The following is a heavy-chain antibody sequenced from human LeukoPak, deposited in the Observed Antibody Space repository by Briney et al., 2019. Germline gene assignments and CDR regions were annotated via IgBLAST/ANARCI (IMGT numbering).Heavy chain of an antibody. J-gene: IGHJ6*02. D-gene: IGHD6-6*01. CDR2: TTHRGST. CDR3: ARVSSSLYYGMDV. V-gene: IGHV4-34*01. CDR1: VGSFSGYS. Sequence: SETLSLTCAVYVGSFSGYSWTWIRQSPGRGLEWIGETTHRGSTTYNASLKGRVTISVDASKNQFSLRLSSVSAADTAVYYCARVSSSLYYGMDVWGQGTTVTVSS.